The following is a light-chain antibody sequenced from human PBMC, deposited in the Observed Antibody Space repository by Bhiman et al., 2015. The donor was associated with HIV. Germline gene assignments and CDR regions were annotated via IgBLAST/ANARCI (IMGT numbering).Light chain of an antibody. Sequence: QSALTQPASVSGSPGQSITISCTGTGSDVGGYNHVSWYQQHPGKAPKLMIYDVSXRPSGVSNRFSGSKSANTASLTISGLQAEDEADYYCSSYASSSTLVFGGGTQLTVL. J-gene: IGLJ2*01. CDR1: GSDVGGYNH. CDR2: DVS. V-gene: IGLV2-14*03. CDR3: SSYASSSTLV.